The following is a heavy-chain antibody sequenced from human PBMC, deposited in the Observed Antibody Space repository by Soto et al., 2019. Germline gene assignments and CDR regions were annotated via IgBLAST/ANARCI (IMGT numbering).Heavy chain of an antibody. D-gene: IGHD2-2*01. J-gene: IGHJ4*02. Sequence: RHHPGKGLEWIGYIYYSGSTYYNPSLKSRVTISVDTSKNQFSLKLSSVTAADTAVYYCAIGDEPAAMPTDYLGQGALLTISA. V-gene: IGHV4-31*02. CDR3: AIGDEPAAMPTDY. CDR2: IYYSGST.